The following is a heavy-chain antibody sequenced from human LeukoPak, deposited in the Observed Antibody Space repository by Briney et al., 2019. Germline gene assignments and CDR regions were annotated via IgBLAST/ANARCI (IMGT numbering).Heavy chain of an antibody. V-gene: IGHV1-2*02. Sequence: ASVKVSCKASGYTFTGYYMHWVRQAPGQGLEWMGWINPNSGGTNYAQKFQGRVTMTRDTSISTAYMELSRLRSDDTAVYYCARDRSGHFNDAFDIWGQGTMVTVSS. CDR1: GYTFTGYY. CDR3: ARDRSGHFNDAFDI. D-gene: IGHD3-3*01. J-gene: IGHJ3*02. CDR2: INPNSGGT.